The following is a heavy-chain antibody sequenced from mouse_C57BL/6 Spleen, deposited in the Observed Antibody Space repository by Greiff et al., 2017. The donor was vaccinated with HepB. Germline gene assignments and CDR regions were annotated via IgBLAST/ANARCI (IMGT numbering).Heavy chain of an antibody. CDR2: IYPGDGDT. Sequence: VQLQQSGPELVKPGASVKISCKASGYAFSSSWMNWVKQRPGKGLEWIGRIYPGDGDTNYNGKFKGKATLTADKSSSTAYMQLSSLTSEDSAVYFCARDHGGYFDVWGTGTTVTVSS. CDR3: ARDHGGYFDV. CDR1: GYAFSSSW. V-gene: IGHV1-82*01. J-gene: IGHJ1*03.